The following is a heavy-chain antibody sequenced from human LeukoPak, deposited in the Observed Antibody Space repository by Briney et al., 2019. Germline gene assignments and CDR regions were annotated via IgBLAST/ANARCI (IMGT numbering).Heavy chain of an antibody. CDR1: GYSFTTYW. J-gene: IGHJ4*02. V-gene: IGHV5-51*01. D-gene: IGHD5-18*01. Sequence: GESLKISCKGSGYSFTTYWIAWVRQMPGKGLEWMGIIYPGDSDTRYSPSFQGQVTISADKSITTAYLQWSSLKASDTAMYYCARPAADTATLSSFDYWGQGTLVTVSS. CDR3: ARPAADTATLSSFDY. CDR2: IYPGDSDT.